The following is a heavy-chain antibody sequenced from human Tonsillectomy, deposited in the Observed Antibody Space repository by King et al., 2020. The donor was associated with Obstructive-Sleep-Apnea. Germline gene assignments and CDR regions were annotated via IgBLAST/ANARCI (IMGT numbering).Heavy chain of an antibody. V-gene: IGHV1-2*02. J-gene: IGHJ4*02. D-gene: IGHD4-17*01. Sequence: QLVQSGAEVKKPGASVKVSCKASGYTFTGYYIHWVRQAPGHGLEWMGWINPNSGGTNYAQKFQDRVTMTRDTSISTAYMEPSRLRSDDTAVYYCATVAVATATYFFDYWGQGTLVTVSS. CDR1: GYTFTGYY. CDR2: INPNSGGT. CDR3: ATVAVATATYFFDY.